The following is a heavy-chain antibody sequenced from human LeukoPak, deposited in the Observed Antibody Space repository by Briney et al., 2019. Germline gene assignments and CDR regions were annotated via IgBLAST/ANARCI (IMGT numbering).Heavy chain of an antibody. CDR1: GGSFSGYH. CDR3: ARETDMDV. J-gene: IGHJ6*03. V-gene: IGHV4-34*01. Sequence: SETLSLTCAVYGGSFSGYHWSWIRQPPGKGLEWIGEINHSGSTNYNPSLKSRVTISVDTSKNQFSLKLSSVTAAGTAVYYCARETDMDVWGKGTTVTVSS. CDR2: INHSGST. D-gene: IGHD1-1*01.